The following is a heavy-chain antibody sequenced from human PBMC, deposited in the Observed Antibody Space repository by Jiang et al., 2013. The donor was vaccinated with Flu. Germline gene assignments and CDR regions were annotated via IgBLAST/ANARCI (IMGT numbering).Heavy chain of an antibody. CDR3: ARRVTNEEVVDY. D-gene: IGHD4-17*01. J-gene: IGHJ4*02. CDR2: IYPGDSDA. Sequence: IGWVRQMPGKGLEWMGIIYPGDSDARYSPSFQGQVTISADKSISTAYLQWSSLKASDTAMYYCARRVTNEEVVDYWGQGTLVTVSS. V-gene: IGHV5-51*01.